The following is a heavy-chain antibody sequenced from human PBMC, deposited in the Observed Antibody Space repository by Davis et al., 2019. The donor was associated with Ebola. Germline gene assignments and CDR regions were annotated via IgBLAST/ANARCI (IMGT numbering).Heavy chain of an antibody. V-gene: IGHV1-69*10. CDR2: IIPILGIA. Sequence: SVKVSCKASGGTFSSYAISWVRQAPGQGLEWMGGIIPILGIANYAQKFQGRVTITADKSTRTAYMELSSLRSEDTAVYYCARDASSIAARALDYWGQGTLVTVSS. CDR3: ARDASSIAARALDY. CDR1: GGTFSSYA. J-gene: IGHJ4*02. D-gene: IGHD6-6*01.